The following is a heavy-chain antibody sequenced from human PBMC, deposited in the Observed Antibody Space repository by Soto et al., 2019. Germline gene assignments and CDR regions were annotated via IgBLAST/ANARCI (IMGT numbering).Heavy chain of an antibody. V-gene: IGHV3-15*01. CDR3: TTDLLGATFHYGDPTL. Sequence: EVQLVESGGGLVKPGGSLRLPCAASGFTFSKAWMTWVRQAPGKGLEWVGRIKSKTDGGTTDYAAPVKGRFTISRDDSKNTLYLQMNSLKTEDTAVYYCTTDLLGATFHYGDPTLWGQGTLVTVSS. CDR1: GFTFSKAW. J-gene: IGHJ4*02. CDR2: IKSKTDGGTT. D-gene: IGHD4-17*01.